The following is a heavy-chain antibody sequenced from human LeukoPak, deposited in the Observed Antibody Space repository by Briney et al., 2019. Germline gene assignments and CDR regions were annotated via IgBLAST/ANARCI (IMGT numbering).Heavy chain of an antibody. Sequence: SVNISCKASVGTFSSYAISWVRQAPGQGLECMGRIIPILDIAAYAQKFRGRVTIPADKSTRTAYMELSRLSSEDSAVYYCARDQGVIYPPPYGLYVWGEGDTVTVSS. V-gene: IGHV1-69*04. CDR2: IIPILDIA. J-gene: IGHJ6*04. CDR1: VGTFSSYA. CDR3: ARDQGVIYPPPYGLYV. D-gene: IGHD2-2*02.